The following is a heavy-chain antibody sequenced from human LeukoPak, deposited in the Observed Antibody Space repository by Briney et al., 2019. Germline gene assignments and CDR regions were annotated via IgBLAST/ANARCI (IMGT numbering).Heavy chain of an antibody. CDR3: AKDRVEYSYGYHGMDV. CDR2: ISYDGSNK. D-gene: IGHD5-18*01. J-gene: IGHJ6*02. CDR1: GFTFSSYG. V-gene: IGHV3-30*18. Sequence: PGGSLRLSCAASGFTFSSYGMHWVRQAPGKGLEWVAVISYDGSNKYYADSVKGRFTISRDNSKNTLSLQMNSLRAEDTAVYYCAKDRVEYSYGYHGMDVWGQGTTVTVSS.